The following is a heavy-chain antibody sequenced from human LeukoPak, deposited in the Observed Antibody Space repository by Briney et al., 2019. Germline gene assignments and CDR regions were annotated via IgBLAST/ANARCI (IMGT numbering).Heavy chain of an antibody. CDR1: GFTFSSYG. V-gene: IGHV3-30*18. CDR2: ITYDGSNK. D-gene: IGHD6-19*01. CDR3: AKESGYSSGCYSNRPQHKSYYYYGMDV. J-gene: IGHJ6*02. Sequence: GGSLRLSCAASGFTFSSYGMHWVRQAPGKGLEWVAVITYDGSNKYYADSVKGRFTISRDNSKNTLYLQMNSLRAEDTAVYYCAKESGYSSGCYSNRPQHKSYYYYGMDVWGQGTTVTVSS.